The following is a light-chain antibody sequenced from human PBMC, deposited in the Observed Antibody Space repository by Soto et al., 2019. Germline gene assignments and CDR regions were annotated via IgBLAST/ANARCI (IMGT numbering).Light chain of an antibody. Sequence: EIVLTQSPGTLSLSPGERATLSCRASQSVTNNYLDWFQQKPGQAPRLLIYDASIRADGIPDRFSGSGSETDFTLTIIRLEPEDSAVYYCQQCSFSPRTFGQGTKVEIK. J-gene: IGKJ1*01. CDR2: DAS. CDR3: QQCSFSPRT. CDR1: QSVTNNY. V-gene: IGKV3-20*01.